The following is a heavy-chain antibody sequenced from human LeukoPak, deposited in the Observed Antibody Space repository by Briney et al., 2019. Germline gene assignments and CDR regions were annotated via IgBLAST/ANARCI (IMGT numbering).Heavy chain of an antibody. J-gene: IGHJ6*02. Sequence: GASVKVSCKASGYTFTSYGISWVRQAPGQGLEWMGWISAYNGNTNYAQKLQGRVTMTTDTSTSTAYMELRSLRSDDTAVYYCARDKHERIVVVPAASSSGMDVWGQGTTVTVSS. D-gene: IGHD2-2*01. CDR1: GYTFTSYG. CDR2: ISAYNGNT. V-gene: IGHV1-18*01. CDR3: ARDKHERIVVVPAASSSGMDV.